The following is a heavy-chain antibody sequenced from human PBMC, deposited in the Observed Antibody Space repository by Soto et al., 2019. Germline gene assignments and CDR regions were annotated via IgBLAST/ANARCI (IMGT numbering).Heavy chain of an antibody. Sequence: EVQLVESGGGLVQLGGSLRLSCAASGFTFSSYSMNWVRQAPGKGLEWVSYISSSSSTIYYADSVKGRFTISRDNAKNSLYLQMNSLRDEDTAVYYCARDLLEDYVWGSYRYSGHDYWGQGTLVTVSS. CDR2: ISSSSSTI. D-gene: IGHD3-16*02. CDR3: ARDLLEDYVWGSYRYSGHDY. J-gene: IGHJ4*02. CDR1: GFTFSSYS. V-gene: IGHV3-48*02.